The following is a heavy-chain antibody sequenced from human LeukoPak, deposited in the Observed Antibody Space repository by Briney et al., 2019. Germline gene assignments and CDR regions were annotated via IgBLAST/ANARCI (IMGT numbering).Heavy chain of an antibody. Sequence: SETLSLTXTVSGGSISSYYWSWIRQPPGKGLEWIGYIYYSGSTNDNPSLKSRVTISVDTSKNQFSLKLSSVTAADTAVYYCARGGHYYDSSGYYYRWGQGTLVTVSS. CDR1: GGSISSYY. D-gene: IGHD3-22*01. CDR2: IYYSGST. CDR3: ARGGHYYDSSGYYYR. V-gene: IGHV4-59*01. J-gene: IGHJ4*02.